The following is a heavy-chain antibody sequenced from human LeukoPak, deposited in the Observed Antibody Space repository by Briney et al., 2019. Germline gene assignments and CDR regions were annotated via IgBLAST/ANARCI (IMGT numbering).Heavy chain of an antibody. CDR3: ARDFWAVAGTPDYYYYYYMDV. Sequence: PSETLSLTCTVSGGSISSYYWSWIRQAPGKGLEWVSYISSSGSIIYYADSVKGRFTISRDNAKNSLYLQMNSLRAEDTAVYYCARDFWAVAGTPDYYYYYYMDVWGKGTTVTVSS. J-gene: IGHJ6*03. D-gene: IGHD6-19*01. CDR1: GGSISSYY. V-gene: IGHV3-11*04. CDR2: ISSSGSII.